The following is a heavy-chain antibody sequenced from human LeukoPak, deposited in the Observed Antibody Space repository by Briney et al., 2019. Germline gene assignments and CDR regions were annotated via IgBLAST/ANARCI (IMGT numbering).Heavy chain of an antibody. CDR1: GFTFSSYG. D-gene: IGHD3-9*01. Sequence: GGSLRLSCAASGFTFSSYGMHWVRQAPGKGLEWVAVISYEGSNEYYADSVKGRFTISRDNPKNTLYLQMNSLRAEDTAVYYCAKADDILTGYGHFDYWGQGTLVTVSS. J-gene: IGHJ4*02. CDR3: AKADDILTGYGHFDY. V-gene: IGHV3-30*18. CDR2: ISYEGSNE.